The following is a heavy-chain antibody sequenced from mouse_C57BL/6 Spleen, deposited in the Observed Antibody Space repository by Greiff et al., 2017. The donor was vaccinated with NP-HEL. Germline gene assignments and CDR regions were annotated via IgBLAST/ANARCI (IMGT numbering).Heavy chain of an antibody. Sequence: EVKVVESGGGLVKPGGSLKLSCAASGFTFSSYAMSWVRQTPEKRLEWVATISDGGSYTYYPDNVKGRFTISRDNAKNNLYLQMSHLKSEDTAMYYCARDGYYGAMDYWGQGTSVTVSS. V-gene: IGHV5-4*03. J-gene: IGHJ4*01. D-gene: IGHD2-3*01. CDR1: GFTFSSYA. CDR2: ISDGGSYT. CDR3: ARDGYYGAMDY.